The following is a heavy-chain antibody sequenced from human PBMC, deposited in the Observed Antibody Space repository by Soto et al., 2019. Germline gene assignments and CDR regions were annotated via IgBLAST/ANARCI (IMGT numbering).Heavy chain of an antibody. CDR2: ISGTGATR. CDR1: GFSFSDYA. D-gene: IGHD3-22*01. V-gene: IGHV3-23*01. J-gene: IGHJ4*02. CDR3: AKAYDYYDSSGYYSKDFFDY. Sequence: QTGGSLRLSCGTSGFSFSDYALIWFRQAPGKGLEWVSGISGTGATRNYADSVRGRFTISRDHSKKTVYLQMNSLRVEDTAVYYCAKAYDYYDSSGYYSKDFFDYWGQGSLVTVSS.